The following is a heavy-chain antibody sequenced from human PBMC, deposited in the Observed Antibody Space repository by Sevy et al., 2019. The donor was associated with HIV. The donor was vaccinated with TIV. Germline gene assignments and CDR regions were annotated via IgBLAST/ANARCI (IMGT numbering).Heavy chain of an antibody. Sequence: ASVKVSCKASGYTFTSYGISWVRQAPGQGLEWMGWISAYNGNTNYAQKLQGRVTMTTDTSTSTAHMELRSLRSDDTAVYYCASGSSWYTKFDYWGQGTLVTVSS. CDR2: ISAYNGNT. J-gene: IGHJ4*02. D-gene: IGHD6-13*01. CDR1: GYTFTSYG. V-gene: IGHV1-18*01. CDR3: ASGSSWYTKFDY.